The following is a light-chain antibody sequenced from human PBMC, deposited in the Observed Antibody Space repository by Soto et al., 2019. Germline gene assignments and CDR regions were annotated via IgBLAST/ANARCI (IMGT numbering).Light chain of an antibody. CDR2: DVS. V-gene: IGLV2-14*01. J-gene: IGLJ2*01. Sequence: QSALTQPASVSGSPGQSITISCTGTSSDVGGYNYVSWYQQHPGKAPKLMIYDVSNRPSGVSNRFSGSKSGNTASLTISGLQAEDEADYYCSSYTRSSTVVFGGVTKVTVL. CDR1: SSDVGGYNY. CDR3: SSYTRSSTVV.